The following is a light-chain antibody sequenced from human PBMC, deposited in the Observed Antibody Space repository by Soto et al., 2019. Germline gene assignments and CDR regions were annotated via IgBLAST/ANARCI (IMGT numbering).Light chain of an antibody. V-gene: IGLV1-40*01. CDR1: SSNIGAGYD. J-gene: IGLJ2*01. CDR3: QSYDSSLSGSGV. Sequence: QSVLTQPPSVSGAPGQRVTISCTGSSSNIGAGYDVHWYQQLPGKAPKLLIYGNSNRPSGVPDRFSGSKSGTSASLAITGLQDEDEADYYCQSYDSSLSGSGVFGGGTKLTVL. CDR2: GNS.